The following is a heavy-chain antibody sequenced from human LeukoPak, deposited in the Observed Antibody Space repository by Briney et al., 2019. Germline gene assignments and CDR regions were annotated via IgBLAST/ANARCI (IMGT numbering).Heavy chain of an antibody. D-gene: IGHD5-12*01. CDR2: ITADSGNT. CDR3: ARVYSGYDSYDH. J-gene: IGHJ4*02. CDR1: GYTFTSYP. V-gene: IGHV1-3*01. Sequence: ASVKVSCKASGYTFTSYPIHWVRQAPGQSLEWMGWITADSGNTKYSQKFQGRVILTRDTSASTAYMELSSLRSEDTAVYYCARVYSGYDSYDHWGQGTLVTVSS.